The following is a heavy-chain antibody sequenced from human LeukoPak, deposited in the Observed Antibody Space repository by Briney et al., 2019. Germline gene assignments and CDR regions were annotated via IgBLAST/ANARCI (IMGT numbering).Heavy chain of an antibody. CDR2: LIPILGTA. Sequence: SVKVSCKASGGTLSSYAISWVRQAPGQGLEWMGGLIPILGTANYAQKFQGRVTITADKSTSTAYMELSSLRSEDTAVYYCARAAMITFGGPREAPWYFDLWGRGTLVTVSS. J-gene: IGHJ2*01. CDR3: ARAAMITFGGPREAPWYFDL. V-gene: IGHV1-69*10. CDR1: GGTLSSYA. D-gene: IGHD3-16*01.